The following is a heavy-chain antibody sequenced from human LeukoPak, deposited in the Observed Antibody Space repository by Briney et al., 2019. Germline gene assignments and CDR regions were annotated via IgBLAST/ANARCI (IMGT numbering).Heavy chain of an antibody. CDR2: VYYSGST. CDR1: GGSISSSNYY. D-gene: IGHD3-22*01. V-gene: IGHV4-39*01. CDR3: ARHNYDSSSYYYFAVDF. J-gene: IGHJ4*02. Sequence: SETLSLTCNVSGGSISSSNYYWGWIRQPPGKGLEWIGSVYYSGSTNYNPSLKSRVTISVDRSKNQFSLKLSSVTAADTAVYYCARHNYDSSSYYYFAVDFWGQGNLVSVSS.